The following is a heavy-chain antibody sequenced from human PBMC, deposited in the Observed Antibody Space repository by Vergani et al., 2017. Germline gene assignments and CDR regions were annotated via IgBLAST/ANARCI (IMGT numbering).Heavy chain of an antibody. Sequence: VQLVESGGGLVKPGGSLRLSCAASGFTFSSYGMHWVRQAPGKGLEWVAVISYDGSNKYYADSVKGRFTISRDNSKNTLYLQMNSLRAEDTAVYYCAKDDCSGGSCFSDYWGQGTLVTVSS. CDR1: GFTFSSYG. CDR2: ISYDGSNK. V-gene: IGHV3-30*18. CDR3: AKDDCSGGSCFSDY. J-gene: IGHJ4*02. D-gene: IGHD2-15*01.